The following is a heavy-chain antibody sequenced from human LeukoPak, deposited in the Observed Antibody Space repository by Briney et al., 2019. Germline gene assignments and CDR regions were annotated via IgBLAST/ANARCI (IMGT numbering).Heavy chain of an antibody. CDR3: TSLDNSSWYGD. Sequence: PGASLRLSCAASGFIASSNFMSWVRQAPGRGLEWGSVNYSDGTTYYADSVKGRFTISRDNSKNTLFLQMNRLRAEDTTVYYCTSLDNSSWYGDWGQGTLVTVSS. V-gene: IGHV3-53*01. J-gene: IGHJ4*02. D-gene: IGHD6-13*01. CDR2: NYSDGTT. CDR1: GFIASSNF.